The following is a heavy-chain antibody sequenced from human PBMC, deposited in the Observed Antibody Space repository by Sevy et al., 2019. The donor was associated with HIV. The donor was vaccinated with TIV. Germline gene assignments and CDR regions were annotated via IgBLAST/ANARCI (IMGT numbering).Heavy chain of an antibody. CDR2: IYYSGSS. J-gene: IGHJ4*02. CDR1: GDSISSYF. V-gene: IGHV4-59*01. Sequence: SETLSLTCNVSGDSISSYFWSWFRQPPGKGLEWIGYIYYSGSSEYNPSLRSRVTISIDTSKKYLSMKLTSVIAADTAVYYRARDSAVVPRALVYWGQGTLVTVSS. D-gene: IGHD2-15*01. CDR3: ARDSAVVPRALVY.